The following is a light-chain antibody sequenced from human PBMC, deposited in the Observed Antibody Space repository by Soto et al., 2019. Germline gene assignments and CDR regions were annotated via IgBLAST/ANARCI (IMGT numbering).Light chain of an antibody. J-gene: IGKJ1*01. CDR2: DGS. Sequence: DIQMTQSPSTLSASVGDRVTVTCRASQRISSWLAWYQQKPGKAPKFLIYDGSTLESGVPARFSGSGSGTEFTLTISSLQPDDFGTYFCQQYDSYPWTFGQGTKADI. V-gene: IGKV1-5*01. CDR3: QQYDSYPWT. CDR1: QRISSW.